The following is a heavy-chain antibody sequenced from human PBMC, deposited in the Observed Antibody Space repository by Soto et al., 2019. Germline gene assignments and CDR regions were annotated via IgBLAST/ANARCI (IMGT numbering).Heavy chain of an antibody. V-gene: IGHV1-46*01. Sequence: QVQLVQSGAEVKKPGASVKVSCKASGYTFTSYYMHWVRQAPGQGLEWMGIINPSGGSTSYAQKFQGRVTMTRDTSTSTVYMELISLRSEDTAVYYCARVIVGATTGLGLNYWGQGTLVTVSS. J-gene: IGHJ4*02. D-gene: IGHD1-26*01. CDR1: GYTFTSYY. CDR3: ARVIVGATTGLGLNY. CDR2: INPSGGST.